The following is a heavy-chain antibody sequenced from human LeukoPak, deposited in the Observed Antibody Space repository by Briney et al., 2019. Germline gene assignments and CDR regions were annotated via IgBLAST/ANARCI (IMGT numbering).Heavy chain of an antibody. D-gene: IGHD3-10*01. Sequence: SETLSLTCAVYGGSFSGYYWSWIRQPPGKGLEWIGEINHSGSTNYNPSLKSRVTISVDTSKNQFSLKLSSVTAADTAVYYCARHGYYYGSGSYPNYYYYYMDVWGKGTTVTISS. V-gene: IGHV4-34*01. J-gene: IGHJ6*03. CDR2: INHSGST. CDR3: ARHGYYYGSGSYPNYYYYYMDV. CDR1: GGSFSGYY.